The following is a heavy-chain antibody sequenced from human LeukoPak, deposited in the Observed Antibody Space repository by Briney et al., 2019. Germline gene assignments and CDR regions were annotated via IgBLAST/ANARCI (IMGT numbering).Heavy chain of an antibody. D-gene: IGHD3-22*01. CDR1: XXSISSYY. CDR2: IYYSGST. V-gene: IGHV4-59*01. J-gene: IGHJ4*02. Sequence: NPSETLSLTCTVSXXSISSYYWSWIRQPXXXXXXXXXYIYYSGSTNCNPSLKSRVTISVDTSKNQFSLKLSSVTAADTAVYCCARAGHYDSSGYYYAYWGQGTLVTVSS. CDR3: ARAGHYDSSGYYYAY.